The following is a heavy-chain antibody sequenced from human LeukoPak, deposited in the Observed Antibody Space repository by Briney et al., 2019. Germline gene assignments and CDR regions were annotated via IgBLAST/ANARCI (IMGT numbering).Heavy chain of an antibody. D-gene: IGHD3-10*01. CDR2: IIPVFGTA. J-gene: IGHJ5*02. CDR1: GGTFRSYA. CDR3: ARFGELAAS. Sequence: SVKVSCKTSGGTFRSYAINWVRQAPGQGLEWMGGIIPVFGTANYAQKFQGRVTITADESTSTAYMELSSLRSEDTAVYYCARFGELAASWGQGTLVTVSS. V-gene: IGHV1-69*13.